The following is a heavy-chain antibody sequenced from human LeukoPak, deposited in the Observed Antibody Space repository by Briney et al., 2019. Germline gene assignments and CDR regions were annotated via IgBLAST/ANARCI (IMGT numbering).Heavy chain of an antibody. J-gene: IGHJ4*02. CDR1: GFTFSRYW. Sequence: GGSLRLSCVASGFTFSRYWMHWVRQAPGKGLVWVSRINSDGRSTNYADSVKGRFSISRDNAENTLYLQMNGLRVEDTAVYCCVRGADTGYSSDSWGQGTLVTVSS. V-gene: IGHV3-74*01. CDR3: VRGADTGYSSDS. D-gene: IGHD3-9*01. CDR2: INSDGRST.